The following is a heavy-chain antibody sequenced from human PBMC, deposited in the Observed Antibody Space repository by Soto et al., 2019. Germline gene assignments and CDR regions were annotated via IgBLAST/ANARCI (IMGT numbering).Heavy chain of an antibody. J-gene: IGHJ5*02. CDR1: GYAFTGYF. V-gene: IGHV1-2*02. CDR2: INPYSGGA. CDR3: ARVIRGAYYNSPLDT. Sequence: ASVKVSCKASGYAFTGYFMHWVRQAPGQGLEWMGWINPYSGGADYAQSFQGRVTMTRDTSISTVYMELSRLRFDDTAVYYCARVIRGAYYNSPLDTWGQGTVVTVSS. D-gene: IGHD3-10*01.